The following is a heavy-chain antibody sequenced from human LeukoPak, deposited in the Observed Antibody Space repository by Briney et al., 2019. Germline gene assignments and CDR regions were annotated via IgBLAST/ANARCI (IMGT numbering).Heavy chain of an antibody. Sequence: PGGSLRLSCAASEFTFSSYGMHWVRQAPGKGLEWVAVISYDGSNKYYADSVKGRFTISRDNSKNTLYLQMNSLRAEDTAVYYSVGATGYWGQGTLVTVSS. CDR1: EFTFSSYG. V-gene: IGHV3-30*03. D-gene: IGHD4-17*01. J-gene: IGHJ4*02. CDR3: VGATGY. CDR2: ISYDGSNK.